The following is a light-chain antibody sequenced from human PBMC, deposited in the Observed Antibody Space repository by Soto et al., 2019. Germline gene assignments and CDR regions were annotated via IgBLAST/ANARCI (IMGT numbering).Light chain of an antibody. Sequence: QSVLTQPPSVSGAPGQRVTISCTGNRSNIGAGYYVHWYQQLPGTAPKLLIYGNTNRPSGVPDRFSGSKSGTSASLAITGLQAEDEPDYYCQSYDNSLSGSYVFGTGTKLTVL. CDR3: QSYDNSLSGSYV. CDR1: RSNIGAGYY. V-gene: IGLV1-40*01. J-gene: IGLJ1*01. CDR2: GNT.